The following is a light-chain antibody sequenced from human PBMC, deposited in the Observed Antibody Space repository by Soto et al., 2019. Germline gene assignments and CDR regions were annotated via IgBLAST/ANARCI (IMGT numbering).Light chain of an antibody. CDR1: QGISN. Sequence: DIQMTQSPSSLSASVGDRVTITCRASQGISNLAWYQQKPGKVPKLLIYAASTLQSGVPSRFSGSGSGTDFTLTIGSLQPEDVATYYCQKYNSAPLTFGGGTKVEIK. V-gene: IGKV1-27*01. CDR2: AAS. J-gene: IGKJ4*01. CDR3: QKYNSAPLT.